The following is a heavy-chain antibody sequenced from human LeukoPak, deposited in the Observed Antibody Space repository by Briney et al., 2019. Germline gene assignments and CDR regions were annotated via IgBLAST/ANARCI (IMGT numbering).Heavy chain of an antibody. CDR2: MSWNGGRT. Sequence: PGGSLRLSCAASGFTFGDYGMSWVRQAPGKGLEWVSGMSWNGGRTGYADSVKGRFTISRDHAKNSLYLQMNSLRAEDTALYYCARGDSRFGYWGQGTLVTVSS. CDR1: GFTFGDYG. CDR3: ARGDSRFGY. J-gene: IGHJ4*02. D-gene: IGHD3-22*01. V-gene: IGHV3-20*04.